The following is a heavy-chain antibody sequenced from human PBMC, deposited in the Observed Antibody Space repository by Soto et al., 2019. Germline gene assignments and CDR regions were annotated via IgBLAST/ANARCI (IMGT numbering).Heavy chain of an antibody. J-gene: IGHJ6*02. V-gene: IGHV3-30*18. CDR1: GFTFSRYG. Sequence: PGGSLRLSCAASGFTFSRYGMHWVRQAPGKGLEWVAVISYDGSNKYYADSVKGRFAISRDNSKNTLYLQMNSLRAEDTAVYYCAKDRLRDYQYYYYYGMDVWGQGTTVTGSS. CDR3: AKDRLRDYQYYYYYGMDV. D-gene: IGHD4-17*01. CDR2: ISYDGSNK.